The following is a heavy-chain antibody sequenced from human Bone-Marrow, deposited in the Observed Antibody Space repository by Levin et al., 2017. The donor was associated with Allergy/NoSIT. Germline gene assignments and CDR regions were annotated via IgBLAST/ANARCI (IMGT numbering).Heavy chain of an antibody. CDR3: AREMVGYGDYYSIQH. CDR2: INPNSGGT. D-gene: IGHD4-17*01. J-gene: IGHJ1*01. Sequence: PGESLKISCKASGYTFTGYYMHWVRQAPGQGLEWMGWINPNSGGTNYAQKFQGRVTMTRDTSISTAYMELSRLRSDDTAVYYCAREMVGYGDYYSIQHWGQGTLVTVSS. CDR1: GYTFTGYY. V-gene: IGHV1-2*02.